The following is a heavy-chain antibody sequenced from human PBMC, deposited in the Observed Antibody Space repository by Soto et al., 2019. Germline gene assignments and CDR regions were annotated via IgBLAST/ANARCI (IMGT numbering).Heavy chain of an antibody. CDR2: ISGSGGST. J-gene: IGHJ6*02. CDR3: AKDLTSSSWYWGYYYYGMDV. D-gene: IGHD6-13*01. Sequence: GGSLRLSCAASGFTFSSYAMSWVRQAPGKGLEWVSAISGSGGSTYYADSVKGRFTISRDNSKNTLYLQMNSLRVEDTAVYYCAKDLTSSSWYWGYYYYGMDVWGQGTTVTVSS. V-gene: IGHV3-23*01. CDR1: GFTFSSYA.